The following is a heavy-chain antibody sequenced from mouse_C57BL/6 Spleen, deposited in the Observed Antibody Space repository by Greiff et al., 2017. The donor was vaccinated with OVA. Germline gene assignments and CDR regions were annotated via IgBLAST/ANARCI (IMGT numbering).Heavy chain of an antibody. CDR1: GFSLTSYG. V-gene: IGHV2-2*01. CDR2: IWSGGST. J-gene: IGHJ3*01. CDR3: ARGPNYYGSSPWFAY. Sequence: VKLMESGPGLVQPSQSLSITCTVSGFSLTSYGVHWVRQSPGKGLEWLGVIWSGGSTDYNAAFISRLSISKDNSKSQVFFKMNSLQADDTAIYYCARGPNYYGSSPWFAYWGQATLVTVSA. D-gene: IGHD1-1*01.